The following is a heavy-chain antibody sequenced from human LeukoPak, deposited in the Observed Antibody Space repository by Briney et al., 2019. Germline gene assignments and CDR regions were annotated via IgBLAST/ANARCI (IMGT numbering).Heavy chain of an antibody. CDR1: GYTFTSYG. Sequence: GASVKVSCKASGYTFTSYGISWVRLAPGQGLEWVGWISAYNGNTNYAQKLQGRVTRTTDTSTSTAYMELRNLRSDDKAVVYWARGYCSSTSCYDGYWGQGTLVTVSP. CDR3: ARGYCSSTSCYDGY. J-gene: IGHJ4*02. CDR2: ISAYNGNT. D-gene: IGHD2-2*01. V-gene: IGHV1-18*01.